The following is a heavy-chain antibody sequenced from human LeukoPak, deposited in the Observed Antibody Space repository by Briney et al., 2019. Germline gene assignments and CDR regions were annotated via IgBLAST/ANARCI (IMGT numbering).Heavy chain of an antibody. D-gene: IGHD3-9*01. CDR2: INHSGST. CDR3: ARGAGVDYDILTGYYKTYYFDY. V-gene: IGHV4-34*01. CDR1: GGSFSGYY. J-gene: IGHJ4*02. Sequence: PSETLSLTCAVYGGSFSGYYWSWIRQPPGKGLEWIGEINHSGSTNYNPSLKSRVTISVDTSKNQFSLKLSSVTAADTAVYYCARGAGVDYDILTGYYKTYYFDYWGQGTLVTVSS.